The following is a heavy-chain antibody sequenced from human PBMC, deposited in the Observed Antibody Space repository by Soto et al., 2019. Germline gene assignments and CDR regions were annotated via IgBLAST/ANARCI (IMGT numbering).Heavy chain of an antibody. CDR3: AGMPYTSGLRFDP. J-gene: IGHJ5*02. Sequence: PSETLSLTCNMSGDSYSISTYSWSWIRQPPGKALQWIGFIYQSGVTSYNPSLASRVSISLDSSNNQCSLKLKSVTAADTAVYFCAGMPYTSGLRFDPWGPGTLVTVSS. D-gene: IGHD6-19*01. CDR2: IYQSGVT. CDR1: GDSYSISTYS. V-gene: IGHV4-30-2*01.